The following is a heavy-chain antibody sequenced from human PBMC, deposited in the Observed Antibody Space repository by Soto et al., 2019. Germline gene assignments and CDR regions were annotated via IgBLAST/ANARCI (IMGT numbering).Heavy chain of an antibody. J-gene: IGHJ4*02. CDR2: ISYSGTT. CDR3: ATMVTMLPGLYYTEY. D-gene: IGHD2-8*01. V-gene: IGHV4-30-4*01. Sequence: SETLSLTCTVSGGSISSGNYYWSWIRQPPGKGLEWIGFISYSGTTHYSASLRSRVSISVDTSKNQFSLDLSSVTAADTAVYYCATMVTMLPGLYYTEYWGQGPLVTLSS. CDR1: GGSISSGNYY.